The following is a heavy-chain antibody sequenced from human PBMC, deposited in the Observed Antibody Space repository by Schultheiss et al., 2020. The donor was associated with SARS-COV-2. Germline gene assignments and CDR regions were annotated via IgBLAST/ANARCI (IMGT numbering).Heavy chain of an antibody. Sequence: SETLSLTCTVSGGSISSGGYYWSWIRQHPGKGLEWIGYIYYSGSTYYNPSLKSRVTISVDTSKNQFSLKLSSVTAADTAVYYCARETGIVGARSLDYWGQGTLVTVSS. CDR2: IYYSGST. CDR3: ARETGIVGARSLDY. V-gene: IGHV4-31*03. D-gene: IGHD1-26*01. CDR1: GGSISSGGYY. J-gene: IGHJ4*02.